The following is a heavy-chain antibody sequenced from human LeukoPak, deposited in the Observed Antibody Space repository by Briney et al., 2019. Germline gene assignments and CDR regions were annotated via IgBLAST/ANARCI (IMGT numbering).Heavy chain of an antibody. Sequence: SETLSLTCAVYGGSFSGYYWSWIRQPPGKGLEWIGSIYYGGSTHYNPSLKSRVTISVDTSKNQFSLKLSSVTAADTAVYYCARHSYYYDSSGHYYYFDYWGQGTLVTVSS. V-gene: IGHV4-34*01. CDR2: IYYGGST. CDR3: ARHSYYYDSSGHYYYFDY. CDR1: GGSFSGYY. J-gene: IGHJ4*02. D-gene: IGHD3-22*01.